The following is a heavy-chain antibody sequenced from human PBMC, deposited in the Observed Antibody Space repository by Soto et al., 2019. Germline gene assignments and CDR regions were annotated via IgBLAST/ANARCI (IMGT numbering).Heavy chain of an antibody. CDR2: LIPIFGTA. V-gene: IGHV1-69*01. CDR1: GCTFNNYA. CDR3: ARVVHYDSTGYYYFY. D-gene: IGHD3-22*01. J-gene: IGHJ4*02. Sequence: QVQLVQSGAAVKKAGSSVKVSCKASGCTFNNYAISWVRQAPGQGLEWVGGLIPIFGTANYAQKFQGRVTITADEATSTAYMELRSRRSEDTALYYCARVVHYDSTGYYYFYWVQRTMVTVSS.